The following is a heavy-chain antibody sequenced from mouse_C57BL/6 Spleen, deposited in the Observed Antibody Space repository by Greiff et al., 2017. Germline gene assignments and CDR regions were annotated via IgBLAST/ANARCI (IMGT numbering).Heavy chain of an antibody. CDR2: IYPGNSDP. CDR3: TREGIITTVRGLDY. CDR1: GYTFTSYW. V-gene: IGHV1-5*01. J-gene: IGHJ2*01. Sequence: EVQGVASGTVLARPGASVKMSCKTSGYTFTSYWLHWVHQRPGPGLEWIGAIYPGNSDPSYNQKFKGKAKLTAVTSASTAYMELSRLTNEDAAVYDGTREGIITTVRGLDYGGQGTTLTVSS. D-gene: IGHD1-1*01.